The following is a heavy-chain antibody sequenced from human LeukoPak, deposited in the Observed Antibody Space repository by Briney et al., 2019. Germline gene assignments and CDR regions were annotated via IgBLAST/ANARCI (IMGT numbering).Heavy chain of an antibody. D-gene: IGHD1-7*01. CDR1: GGSINNYY. CDR3: ARDSGTTGEVKFDP. Sequence: SETLSLTCTVSGGSINNYYWSWIRQPAGKGLEWIGRIYTTGSTNYNPSLKSRITMSVDTSKNQFSLKLSSVTAADTAVYYCARDSGTTGEVKFDPWGQGTLVTVSS. V-gene: IGHV4-4*07. CDR2: IYTTGST. J-gene: IGHJ5*02.